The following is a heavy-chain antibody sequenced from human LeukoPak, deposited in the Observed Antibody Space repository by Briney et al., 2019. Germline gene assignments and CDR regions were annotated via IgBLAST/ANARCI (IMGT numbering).Heavy chain of an antibody. V-gene: IGHV4-30-4*01. CDR2: IYYSGST. CDR1: GDSISSGDCY. D-gene: IGHD4-23*01. J-gene: IGHJ4*02. CDR3: ARDYPYLSGNSASLLDY. Sequence: PSETLSLTCTVSGDSISSGDCYWSWIRQPPGKGLEWIGYIYYSGSTYYNPSLKSRVTISVDTSKNQFSLKLSSVTAADTAVYYCARDYPYLSGNSASLLDYWGQGTLVTVSS.